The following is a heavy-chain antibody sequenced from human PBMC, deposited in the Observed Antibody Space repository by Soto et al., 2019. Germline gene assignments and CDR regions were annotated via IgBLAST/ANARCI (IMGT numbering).Heavy chain of an antibody. D-gene: IGHD6-19*01. V-gene: IGHV3-7*01. CDR1: GFTFSSYW. J-gene: IGHJ4*01. CDR3: ARAASSNGWLYDY. Sequence: GGSLRLSCAASGFTFSSYWMSWVRQAPGKGLEWVANINQDGSEKYYVDSVKGRFTLSRDNAKNSLQLQMNSLRAEDTAIYFCARAASSNGWLYDYWGQGTLVTVSS. CDR2: INQDGSEK.